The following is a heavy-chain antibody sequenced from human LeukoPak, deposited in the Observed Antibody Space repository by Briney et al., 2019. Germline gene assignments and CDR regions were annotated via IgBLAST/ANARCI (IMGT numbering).Heavy chain of an antibody. CDR3: ARGLPSSIRLYFDY. D-gene: IGHD2-2*01. V-gene: IGHV4-59*01. Sequence: SEALSLTCTVSGGSISSYYWSWIRQPPGKGLEWIGYIYYSGSTNYNPSLKSRVTISVDTSKNQFSLKLSSVTAADTAVYYCARGLPSSIRLYFDYWGQGTLVTVSS. CDR1: GGSISSYY. J-gene: IGHJ4*02. CDR2: IYYSGST.